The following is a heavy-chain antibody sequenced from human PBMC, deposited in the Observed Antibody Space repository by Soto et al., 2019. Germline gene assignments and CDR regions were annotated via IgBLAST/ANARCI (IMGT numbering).Heavy chain of an antibody. CDR1: GYSFTSYW. CDR3: ARLAEIVPAATYYYYGMDV. J-gene: IGHJ6*02. CDR2: IDPSDSYT. Sequence: PGESLKISCRGSGYSFTSYWISWVRQMPGKGLGWMGRIDPSDSYTNYSPSFQGHVTISADKSISTAYLQWSSLKASDTAMYYCARLAEIVPAATYYYYGMDVWGQGTTVTVSS. V-gene: IGHV5-10-1*01. D-gene: IGHD2-2*01.